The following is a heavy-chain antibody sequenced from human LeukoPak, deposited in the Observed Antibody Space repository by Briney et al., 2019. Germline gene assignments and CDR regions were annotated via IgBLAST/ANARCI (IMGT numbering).Heavy chain of an antibody. CDR2: IYYSGST. Sequence: SETLSLTCTVSGGSISSSSYYWGWIRQPPGKGLEWIGSIYYSGSTYYNPSLKSRVTISVDTSKNQFSLKLSSVTAADTAVYYCARDGYYYDSSGYYSVLDYWGQGTLVTVSS. V-gene: IGHV4-39*07. CDR1: GGSISSSSYY. J-gene: IGHJ4*02. CDR3: ARDGYYYDSSGYYSVLDY. D-gene: IGHD3-22*01.